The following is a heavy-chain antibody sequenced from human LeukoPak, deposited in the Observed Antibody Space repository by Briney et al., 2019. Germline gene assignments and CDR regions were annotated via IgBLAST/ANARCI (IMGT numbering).Heavy chain of an antibody. V-gene: IGHV3-23*01. CDR3: AKASTPPDYDFWSGPNDAFDI. CDR2: ISGSGGST. Sequence: GGSLRLSCAASGFTFSSYAMSWVRQAPGKGLEWVSAISGSGGSTYYADSVKGRFTISRDNSKNTLYLQMNSLRAEDTAVYYCAKASTPPDYDFWSGPNDAFDIWGQGTMVTVSS. D-gene: IGHD3-3*01. J-gene: IGHJ3*02. CDR1: GFTFSSYA.